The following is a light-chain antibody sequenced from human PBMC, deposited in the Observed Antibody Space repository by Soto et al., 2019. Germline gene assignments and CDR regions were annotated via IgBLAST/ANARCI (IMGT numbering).Light chain of an antibody. CDR3: QQYNNWPWT. J-gene: IGKJ1*01. Sequence: EIVMTQSPATLSVSPWGRATLSCRASQSISDTLAWYQQKPGQAPRLLIYGASRRATGFPARFSGSGSGTDFTLTISSLQSEDLAVYYCQQYNNWPWTFGQGTKVDIK. CDR2: GAS. V-gene: IGKV3-15*01. CDR1: QSISDT.